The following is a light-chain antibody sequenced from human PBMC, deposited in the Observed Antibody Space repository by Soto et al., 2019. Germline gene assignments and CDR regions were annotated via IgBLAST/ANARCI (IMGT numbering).Light chain of an antibody. CDR3: QKYNSAPLT. V-gene: IGKV1-27*01. CDR2: AAS. Sequence: DIQMTQSPSSLSASVGDRVTITCRASQGISNYLAWYQQKPAKVPQRLIYAASTLQSGVPSRFSGSGSGTDFTLTISRLQPEDVATYYCQKYNSAPLTFGHGTTVDIK. J-gene: IGKJ3*01. CDR1: QGISNY.